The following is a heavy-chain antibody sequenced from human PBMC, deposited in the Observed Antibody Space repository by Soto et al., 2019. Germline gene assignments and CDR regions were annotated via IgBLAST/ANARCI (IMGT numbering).Heavy chain of an antibody. CDR3: AGLPFLDP. Sequence: QVQLQESGPGLVKPSGTLSLTCAVSGVSINSATWWSWVRQPPGKGLEWIGEIYHSGGTNYNPSRKSRLTISVDKSKSQFSLNLSSVTAADTAVYYCAGLPFLDPWSQGTLVTVSS. J-gene: IGHJ5*02. CDR2: IYHSGGT. CDR1: GVSINSATW. V-gene: IGHV4-4*02.